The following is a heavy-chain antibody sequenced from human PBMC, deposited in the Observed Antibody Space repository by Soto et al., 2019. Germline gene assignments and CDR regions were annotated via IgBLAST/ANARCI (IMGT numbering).Heavy chain of an antibody. D-gene: IGHD2-21*01. V-gene: IGHV3-23*01. CDR1: GFTFSSYA. Sequence: GGSLRLSCAASGFTFSSYAMSWVRQAPGKGLEWVSAISGSGGSTYYADSVKGRFTISRDNSKNTLYLQMNSLRAEDTAVYYCAKDRQLWPMGYYYGMDVWGQGTTVTVSS. CDR3: AKDRQLWPMGYYYGMDV. J-gene: IGHJ6*02. CDR2: ISGSGGST.